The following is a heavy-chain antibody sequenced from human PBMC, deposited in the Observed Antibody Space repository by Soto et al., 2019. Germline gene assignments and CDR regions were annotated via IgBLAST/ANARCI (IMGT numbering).Heavy chain of an antibody. D-gene: IGHD3-3*01. Sequence: QVQLVESGGGVVQPGRSLRLSCAASGFTFSSYAMHWVRQAPGKGLEWVAVISYDGSNKYYADSVKGRFTISRDNSKNTLYLQMNSLRAEGTAVYYCARSQGTIFGVVTPGRYGMDVWGQGTTVTVSS. J-gene: IGHJ6*02. CDR3: ARSQGTIFGVVTPGRYGMDV. V-gene: IGHV3-30-3*01. CDR2: ISYDGSNK. CDR1: GFTFSSYA.